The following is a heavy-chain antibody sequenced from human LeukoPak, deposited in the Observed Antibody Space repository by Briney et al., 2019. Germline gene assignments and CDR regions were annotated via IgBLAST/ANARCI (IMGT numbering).Heavy chain of an antibody. V-gene: IGHV4-61*01. Sequence: SETLSLTCTVSGGSVSSASSYWRWIRQPPGKGLEWIAYFSYSGNTNYNPSLKSRVTMSVDTSKNQFSLKLSSVTAADTAVYYCARHIVGGSYFDYWGQGTLVTVSS. CDR1: GGSVSSASSY. CDR3: ARHIVGGSYFDY. D-gene: IGHD2-21*01. J-gene: IGHJ4*02. CDR2: FSYSGNT.